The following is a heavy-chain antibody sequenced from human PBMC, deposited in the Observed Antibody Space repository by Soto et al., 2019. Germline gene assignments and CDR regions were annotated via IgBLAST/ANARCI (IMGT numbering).Heavy chain of an antibody. Sequence: SQTLSLTCAISGDSVSSNSAAWNWIRQSPSRGLEWLGRTYYRSKWYNDYAVSVKSRITINPDTSKNQFSLQLNSVTPEDTAVYYCARDSSSRWGATVDHDAFDIWGQGTMVTVSS. V-gene: IGHV6-1*01. CDR2: TYYRSKWYN. J-gene: IGHJ3*02. CDR3: ARDSSSRWGATVDHDAFDI. D-gene: IGHD1-26*01. CDR1: GDSVSSNSAA.